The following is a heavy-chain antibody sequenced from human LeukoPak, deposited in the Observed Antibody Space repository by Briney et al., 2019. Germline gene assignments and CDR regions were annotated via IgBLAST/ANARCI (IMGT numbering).Heavy chain of an antibody. D-gene: IGHD2-2*02. Sequence: SETLSLTCAVYGGSFSGYYWSWIRQPPGKGLAWIGEINHSGSTNYNPSLKSRVTISVDTSKNQFSLKLSSVTAADTAVYYCARGIVVVPAAIIDYYYYYMDVGGKGTTVTVSS. CDR3: ARGIVVVPAAIIDYYYYYMDV. CDR2: INHSGST. V-gene: IGHV4-34*01. CDR1: GGSFSGYY. J-gene: IGHJ6*03.